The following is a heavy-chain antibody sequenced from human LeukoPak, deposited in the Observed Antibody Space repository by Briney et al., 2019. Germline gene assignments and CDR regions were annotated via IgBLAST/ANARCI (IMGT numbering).Heavy chain of an antibody. V-gene: IGHV3-7*01. J-gene: IGHJ3*02. CDR2: MKLDGSEE. CDR1: GFTFRSYW. CDR3: ARTRGRGSGGHFDI. Sequence: GGALRLSCAASGFTFRSYWRSWVRQAPGKGLEGVANMKLDGSEEYYVDSVKGRFTISRDNAKNSLSLQMNSLRAEDTAVYYCARTRGRGSGGHFDIWGQGTMVTVSS.